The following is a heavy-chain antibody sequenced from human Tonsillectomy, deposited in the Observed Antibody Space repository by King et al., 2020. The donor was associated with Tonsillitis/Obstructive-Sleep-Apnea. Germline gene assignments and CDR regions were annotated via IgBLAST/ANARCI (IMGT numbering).Heavy chain of an antibody. CDR1: GYTFTSYY. Sequence: VQLVQSGAEVKKPGASVKVSCKASGYTFTSYYIHWVRQAPEQGLEWMGIINPSGGSTSYAQKFQGRVTMTRDTSTSTVYMELSSLRSEETAVYYCARDGSVATRPLDYWGQGTLVTVSS. J-gene: IGHJ4*02. CDR2: INPSGGST. V-gene: IGHV1-46*01. CDR3: ARDGSVATRPLDY. D-gene: IGHD6-6*01.